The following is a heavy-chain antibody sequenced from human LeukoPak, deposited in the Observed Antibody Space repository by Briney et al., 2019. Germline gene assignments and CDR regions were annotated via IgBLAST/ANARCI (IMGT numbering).Heavy chain of an antibody. CDR2: IIPIFGTA. CDR3: ARGDAYYDILTGRYYYYYYYMDV. J-gene: IGHJ6*03. CDR1: GYTFTSYC. D-gene: IGHD3-9*01. Sequence: GASVKVSCKASGYTFTSYCISWVRQAPGQGLEWMGGIIPIFGTANYAQKFQGRVTITADKSTSTAYMELSSLRSEYTAVYYCARGDAYYDILTGRYYYYYYYMDVWGKGTTVTISS. V-gene: IGHV1-69*06.